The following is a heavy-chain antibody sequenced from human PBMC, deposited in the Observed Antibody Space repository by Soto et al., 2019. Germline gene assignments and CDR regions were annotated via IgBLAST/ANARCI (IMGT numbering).Heavy chain of an antibody. Sequence: QLQLQESGPGLVKPSETLSLTCTVSGGSISSSSYYWGWIRQPPGKGLEWIGSIYYSGSTYYNPSLKSRVTISVDTSKNQFSLKLSSVTAADTAVYYCARTAQPDGDAFDIWGQGTMVTVSS. V-gene: IGHV4-39*01. CDR3: ARTAQPDGDAFDI. J-gene: IGHJ3*02. CDR1: GGSISSSSYY. CDR2: IYYSGST.